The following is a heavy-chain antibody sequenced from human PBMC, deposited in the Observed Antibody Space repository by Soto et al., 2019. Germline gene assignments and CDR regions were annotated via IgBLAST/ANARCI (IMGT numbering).Heavy chain of an antibody. CDR2: IYDDGST. V-gene: IGHV3-66*01. CDR1: GFSVSAYY. CDR3: ARASPGSCGGGSCYGLNY. Sequence: GGSLRLSCVASGFSVSAYYMSWVRQAPGKGLEWISLIYDDGSTLHSDSVKGRFIISRDISNNTVYLQMNSLRAEDTSVYYCARASPGSCGGGSCYGLNYWGPGTLVTVSS. D-gene: IGHD2-15*01. J-gene: IGHJ4*02.